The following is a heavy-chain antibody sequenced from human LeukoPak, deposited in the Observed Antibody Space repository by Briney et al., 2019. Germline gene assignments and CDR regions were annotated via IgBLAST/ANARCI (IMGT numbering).Heavy chain of an antibody. CDR3: AREYCSGGSCYPWSY. V-gene: IGHV1-46*01. CDR1: GYTFTSYY. J-gene: IGHJ4*02. Sequence: GASVKVSCKASGYTFTSYYMHWVRQAPGQGLEWMGIINPSGGSTSYAQKFQGRVTFTRDTSASTAYMELSSLRSEDTAVYYCAREYCSGGSCYPWSYWGQGTLVTVSS. D-gene: IGHD2-15*01. CDR2: INPSGGST.